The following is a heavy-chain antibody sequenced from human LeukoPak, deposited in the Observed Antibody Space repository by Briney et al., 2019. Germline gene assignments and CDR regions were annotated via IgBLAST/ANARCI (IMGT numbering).Heavy chain of an antibody. D-gene: IGHD3-22*01. V-gene: IGHV3-74*01. CDR3: AKSPSSGYYFGYFQH. J-gene: IGHJ1*01. CDR1: GFTFSSYW. CDR2: INSDGSST. Sequence: GGSLRLSCAASGFTFSSYWMHWVRQAPGKGLVWVSRINSDGSSTSYADSVKGRFTISRDNAKNTLYLQMNSLRAEDTAVYYCAKSPSSGYYFGYFQHWGQGTLVTVSS.